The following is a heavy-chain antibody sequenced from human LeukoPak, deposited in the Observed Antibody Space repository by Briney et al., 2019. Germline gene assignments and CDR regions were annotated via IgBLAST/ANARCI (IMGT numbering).Heavy chain of an antibody. V-gene: IGHV3-74*01. J-gene: IGHJ3*02. CDR2: IYNYGSST. CDR3: ARVRGGSGRSYAADAFDI. D-gene: IGHD1-26*01. CDR1: GFTFSNYW. Sequence: GGSLRLSCAAAGFTFSNYWMHWVRQAPGKGLVWVSRIYNYGSSTSYADSGKGRFTISRDNAKSTLYLQRDSLRADDTAVFYCARVRGGSGRSYAADAFDIWGQGTMVTVSS.